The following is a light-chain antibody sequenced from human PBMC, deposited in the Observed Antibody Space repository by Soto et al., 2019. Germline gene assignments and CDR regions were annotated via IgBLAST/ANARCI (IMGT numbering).Light chain of an antibody. Sequence: SYELTQPPSVSVAPGQTARIPCGGDNIGSKSVYWYQQKPGQAPVVVVYDGSDRPSGIPERFSGSNSGTTATLTISRVEAGDEADYFCQVWDSTSDHYVFXAGTKLTV. CDR2: DGS. CDR1: NIGSKS. V-gene: IGLV3-21*02. CDR3: QVWDSTSDHYV. J-gene: IGLJ1*01.